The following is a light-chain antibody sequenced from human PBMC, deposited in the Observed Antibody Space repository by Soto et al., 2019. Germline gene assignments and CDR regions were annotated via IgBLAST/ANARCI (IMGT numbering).Light chain of an antibody. V-gene: IGKV3-15*01. CDR1: GSVSRN. CDR2: AAS. CDR3: QDRMHWPLA. Sequence: IVMTHSPATLSITTRETATRALRASGSVSRNLAWYQQKPGQAPRLLIYAASTRATGIPDTFSGSGSGTEFTLTLLSLQSEDIAVSYRQDRMHWPLAFGQGRRPEIK. J-gene: IGKJ5*01.